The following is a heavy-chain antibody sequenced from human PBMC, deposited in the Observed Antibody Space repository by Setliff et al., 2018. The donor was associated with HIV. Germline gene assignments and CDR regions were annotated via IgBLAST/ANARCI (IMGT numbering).Heavy chain of an antibody. CDR3: ARLEPNYYYYYMDV. V-gene: IGHV4-61*10. Sequence: PSETLSLTCAVSGASIRSGVYYWSWIRQPAGKGPEWIGHIFPSGSTNYSPSLKSRITISMDTSKNQFSLKLSSVTAADTAVYYCARLEPNYYYYYMDVWGKGTTVTVSS. D-gene: IGHD1-1*01. J-gene: IGHJ6*03. CDR1: GASIRSGVYY. CDR2: IFPSGST.